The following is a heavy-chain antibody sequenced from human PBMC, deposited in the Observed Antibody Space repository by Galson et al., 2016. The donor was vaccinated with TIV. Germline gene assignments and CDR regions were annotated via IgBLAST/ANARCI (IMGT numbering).Heavy chain of an antibody. CDR1: GFSLSTAGMS. D-gene: IGHD5-18*01. CDR3: ARVEMVGYSRAPGGYYHAMDV. CDR2: VDWDDDK. Sequence: PALVKPPQTLTLTCTLSGFSLSTAGMSVHWIRQPPGKALEWLARVDWDDDKYYSVSQRTRLTISKDTSKNQVVLKMTNIDPVDSATYYCARVEMVGYSRAPGGYYHAMDVWGQGILVSVSS. J-gene: IGHJ6*02. V-gene: IGHV2-70*11.